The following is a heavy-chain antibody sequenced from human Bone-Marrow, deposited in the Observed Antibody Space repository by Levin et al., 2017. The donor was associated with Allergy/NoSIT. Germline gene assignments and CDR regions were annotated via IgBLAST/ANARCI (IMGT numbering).Heavy chain of an antibody. Sequence: SCAASGFTVSSNYMSWVRQAPGKGLEWVSVIYSGGSTYYADSVKGRFTISRDNSKNTLYLQMNSLRAEDTAVYYCARVGPYGSGSYDDYWGQGTLVTVSS. CDR1: GFTVSSNY. J-gene: IGHJ4*02. D-gene: IGHD3-10*01. V-gene: IGHV3-53*01. CDR3: ARVGPYGSGSYDDY. CDR2: IYSGGST.